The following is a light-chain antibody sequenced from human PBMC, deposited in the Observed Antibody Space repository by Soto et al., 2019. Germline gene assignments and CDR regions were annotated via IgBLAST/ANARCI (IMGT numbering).Light chain of an antibody. CDR3: SSYSSSSIPYV. CDR2: GVS. J-gene: IGLJ1*01. V-gene: IGLV2-14*01. CDR1: SSDVGGYNY. Sequence: QSALTQPASVSGSPGQSITISCTGTSSDVGGYNYVSWYQQHPGKAPKGMIYGVSNRPSWVSDRFSGSKSGNTASLTISGLQAEDEADYYCSSYSSSSIPYVFGTGTKLTVL.